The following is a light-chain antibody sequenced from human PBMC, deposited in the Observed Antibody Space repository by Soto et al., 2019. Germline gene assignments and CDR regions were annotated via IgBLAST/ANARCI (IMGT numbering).Light chain of an antibody. CDR3: QVWDSSSDLNYV. CDR2: DDS. V-gene: IGLV3-21*02. Sequence: SSELTQPPSVSVAPGQTARITCGGTNIGSKSVHWYQQKPGQAPVLVVYDDSDRPSGIPERFSGSNSGNTATLTISRVEAGDEADYYCQVWDSSSDLNYVFGTGTKLTVL. CDR1: NIGSKS. J-gene: IGLJ1*01.